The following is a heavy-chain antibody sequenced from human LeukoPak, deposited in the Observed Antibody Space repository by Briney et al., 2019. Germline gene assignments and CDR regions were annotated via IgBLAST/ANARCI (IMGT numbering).Heavy chain of an antibody. D-gene: IGHD6-6*01. CDR1: GGSISSYY. V-gene: IGHV4-59*01. Sequence: PSETLSLTCTVSGGSISSYYWSWIRQPPGKGLEWIGYIYYSGSTNYNPSLKSRVTISVDTSKNQFSLKLSSVTAADTAVYYCARGFVDSSSGCAPTPFDYWGQGTLVTVSS. CDR2: IYYSGST. CDR3: ARGFVDSSSGCAPTPFDY. J-gene: IGHJ4*02.